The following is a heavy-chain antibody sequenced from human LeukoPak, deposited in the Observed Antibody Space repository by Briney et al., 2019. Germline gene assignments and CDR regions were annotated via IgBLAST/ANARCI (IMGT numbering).Heavy chain of an antibody. J-gene: IGHJ4*02. V-gene: IGHV4-59*12. Sequence: SETLSLTCTVSGGSISSYYWSWIRQPPGKGLEWIGYIYYSGSTNYNPSLKSRVTISVDTSKNQFSLKLSSVTAADTAVYYCARAPEYDNSGYYLDYWGQGTLVTVSS. CDR1: GGSISSYY. D-gene: IGHD3-22*01. CDR3: ARAPEYDNSGYYLDY. CDR2: IYYSGST.